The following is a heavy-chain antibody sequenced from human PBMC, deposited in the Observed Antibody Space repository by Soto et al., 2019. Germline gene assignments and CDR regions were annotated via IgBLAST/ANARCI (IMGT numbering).Heavy chain of an antibody. Sequence: SETLSLTCTVSGGSISSCNNYWRWIRQLPGKGLEWIGYIYYSGRTYYKPSLKSRVTISVDTSKNQFSLKLSSVTAADTAVYYCARTSYDSSGTAADPWGQGTLVTVS. CDR2: IYYSGRT. J-gene: IGHJ5*02. CDR3: ARTSYDSSGTAADP. CDR1: GGSISSCNNY. V-gene: IGHV4-31*03. D-gene: IGHD3-22*01.